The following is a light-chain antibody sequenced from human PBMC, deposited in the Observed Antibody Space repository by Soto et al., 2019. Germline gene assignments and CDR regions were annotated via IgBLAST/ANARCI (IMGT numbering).Light chain of an antibody. CDR2: GAS. J-gene: IGKJ2*01. V-gene: IGKV3-20*01. CDR1: QRVSRSY. CDR3: QQYGSSPPYT. Sequence: EMVLTQSPGTLSLSPGERATLSCRASQRVSRSYLAWYQQKPGQAPRLLIYGASTTATGIPDRFSGSGSGTDFTLTISRLEPEDFAVYYCQQYGSSPPYTFGQGTKLEIK.